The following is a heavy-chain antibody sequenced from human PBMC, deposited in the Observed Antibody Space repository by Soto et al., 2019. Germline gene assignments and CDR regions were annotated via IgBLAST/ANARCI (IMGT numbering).Heavy chain of an antibody. D-gene: IGHD3-22*01. CDR1: GYNFTNYW. V-gene: IGHV5-51*01. J-gene: IGHJ3*02. Sequence: GESLKISCQGSGYNFTNYWVGWVRQMPGKGLEWMGIIYAGDSDTRYSPSFQGQVTFSADQSSTTAYLRWSSLQTSDSAMYYCARSFGSGFRHGFDIWGQGTMVTVSS. CDR3: ARSFGSGFRHGFDI. CDR2: IYAGDSDT.